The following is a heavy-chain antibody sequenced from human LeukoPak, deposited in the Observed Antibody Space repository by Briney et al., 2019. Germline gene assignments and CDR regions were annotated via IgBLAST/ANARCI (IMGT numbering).Heavy chain of an antibody. J-gene: IGHJ4*02. CDR2: NNTNTGNP. CDR1: GYTFTSYA. V-gene: IGHV7-4-1*02. Sequence: ASAKLSCKASGYTFTSYAMNWVRQAPGQGLEWMGWNNTNTGNPTYAQGFTGRFVFSLDTSVSTAYLQISSLKAEDTAVYYCAREGGLYSSSSSWGLFDYWGQGALVTVSS. D-gene: IGHD6-6*01. CDR3: AREGGLYSSSSSWGLFDY.